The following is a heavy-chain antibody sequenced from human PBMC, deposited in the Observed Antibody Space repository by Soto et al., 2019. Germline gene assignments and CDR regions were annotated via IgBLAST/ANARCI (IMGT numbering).Heavy chain of an antibody. Sequence: PSETLSLTCTVSGGSISSYYWSWIRQPPGKGLEWIGYIYYSGSTNYNPSIKSRVTISVDTSKNQFSLKLSSVTAADTAVYYCARQGYCSGGSCYLMHAFDIWGQGTMVTVSS. CDR2: IYYSGST. V-gene: IGHV4-59*08. J-gene: IGHJ3*02. D-gene: IGHD2-15*01. CDR3: ARQGYCSGGSCYLMHAFDI. CDR1: GGSISSYY.